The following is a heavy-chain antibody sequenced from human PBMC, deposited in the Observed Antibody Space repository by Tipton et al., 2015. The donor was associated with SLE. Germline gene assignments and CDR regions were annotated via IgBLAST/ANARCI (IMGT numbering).Heavy chain of an antibody. V-gene: IGHV4-31*03. CDR2: IYYIGST. D-gene: IGHD1-26*01. CDR1: GGSISSGGYY. CDR3: ARESAATNYYYSYMDV. J-gene: IGHJ6*03. Sequence: TLSLTCTVSGGSISSGGYYWSWIRQHPGKGLEWIGYIYYIGSTYYNPSLKSRVTISVDTSKNQFSLKLSSVTAADTAVYYCARESAATNYYYSYMDVWGKGTTVTVSS.